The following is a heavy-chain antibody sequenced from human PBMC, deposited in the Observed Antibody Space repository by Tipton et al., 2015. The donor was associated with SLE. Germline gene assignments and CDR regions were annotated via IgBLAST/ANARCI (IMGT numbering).Heavy chain of an antibody. J-gene: IGHJ6*03. Sequence: SLRLSFAASGFNFIAYAMHWVRQAPGKGLEWVAVISYDGSNQYYAGSVKGRFTISRDNSKNTLYLQMNSLRAEDTAVYYCARRGVVEPPTIPYFYYYMDVWGKGTTVIVSS. CDR3: ARRGVVEPPTIPYFYYYMDV. D-gene: IGHD2-2*01. V-gene: IGHV3-30*04. CDR2: ISYDGSNQ. CDR1: GFNFIAYA.